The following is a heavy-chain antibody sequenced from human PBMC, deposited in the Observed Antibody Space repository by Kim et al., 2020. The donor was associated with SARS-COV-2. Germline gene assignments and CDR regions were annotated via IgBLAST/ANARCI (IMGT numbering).Heavy chain of an antibody. V-gene: IGHV4-34*01. J-gene: IGHJ4*02. D-gene: IGHD4-17*01. CDR1: GGSFSGYY. CDR2: INHSGST. CDR3: ARSGTVTTFSFDY. Sequence: SETLSLTCAVYGGSFSGYYWSWIRQPPGKGLEWIGEINHSGSTNYNPSLKSRVTISVDTSKNQFSLKLSSVTAADTAVYYCARSGTVTTFSFDYWGQGTLVTVSS.